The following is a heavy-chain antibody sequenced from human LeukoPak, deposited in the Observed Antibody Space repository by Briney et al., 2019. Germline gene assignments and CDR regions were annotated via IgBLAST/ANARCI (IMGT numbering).Heavy chain of an antibody. Sequence: GGSLRLSCAASGFTFSSYWMDWVRQAPGKGLEWVANIKQDGIEKYFVDSVKGRFAISRDNAKNLLYLQMNSLRAGDTAVYYCAREAMVRGVPDAFDIWGQGTMVTVSS. V-gene: IGHV3-7*01. D-gene: IGHD3-10*01. CDR3: AREAMVRGVPDAFDI. J-gene: IGHJ3*02. CDR2: IKQDGIEK. CDR1: GFTFSSYW.